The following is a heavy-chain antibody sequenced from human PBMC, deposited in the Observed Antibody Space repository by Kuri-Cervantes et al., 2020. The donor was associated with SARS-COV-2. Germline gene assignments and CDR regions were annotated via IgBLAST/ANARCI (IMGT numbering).Heavy chain of an antibody. CDR1: GVFISISDYY. CDR2: LYHRGNT. Sequence: SETLSLTCTVSGVFISISDYYWGWIRQPPGKGLEWVGSLYHRGNTYYNPSLQSRVTISVDTSKNQFSLKLRSVTAADTAVYFCAKHEGAAMDLFDYWGQGALVTVSS. V-gene: IGHV4-39*01. D-gene: IGHD5-18*01. CDR3: AKHEGAAMDLFDY. J-gene: IGHJ4*02.